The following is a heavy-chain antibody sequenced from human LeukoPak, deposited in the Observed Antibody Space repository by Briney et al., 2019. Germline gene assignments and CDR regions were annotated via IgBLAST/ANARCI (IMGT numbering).Heavy chain of an antibody. Sequence: ASVKVSCKASGYTFTSYDINWVRQAPGQGLEWMGWINPNSGGTNYAQKFQGRVTMTRDTSISTAYMELSRLRSDDTAVYYCARSGETYYDFWSGPTPPALYYYYYGMDVWGQGTTVTVSS. V-gene: IGHV1-2*02. D-gene: IGHD3-3*01. CDR3: ARSGETYYDFWSGPTPPALYYYYYGMDV. CDR2: INPNSGGT. J-gene: IGHJ6*02. CDR1: GYTFTSYD.